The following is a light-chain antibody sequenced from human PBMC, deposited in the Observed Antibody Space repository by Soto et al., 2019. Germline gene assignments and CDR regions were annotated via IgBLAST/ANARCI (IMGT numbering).Light chain of an antibody. CDR2: KVD. J-gene: IGLJ3*02. CDR3: SSYTTVPSPQWV. CDR1: SSDLGGLNY. V-gene: IGLV2-14*01. Sequence: QSALTQPASVSGSPGQSITIPCSGRSSDLGGLNYVSWYQQHPGKVPKLIIYKVDNRPSGISDHFSASKSGNTASLTISGLQAEDEAHYYCSSYTTVPSPQWVFAGGTKLTVL.